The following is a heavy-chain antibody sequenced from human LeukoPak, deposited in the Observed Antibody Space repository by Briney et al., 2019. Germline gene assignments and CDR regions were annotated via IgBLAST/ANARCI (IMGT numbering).Heavy chain of an antibody. D-gene: IGHD3-22*01. CDR3: TGRYFHDNSGYSQFDY. CDR1: AFPFSGSA. CDR2: IRSTTNKYAR. J-gene: IGHJ4*02. Sequence: GGSLRLSCVASAFPFSGSAIHWVRQASDRGLEWIGRIRSTTNKYARTYAASVKGRFTISRDDSKSTAYLEMTRLKTEDTAVYYCTGRYFHDNSGYSQFDYWGRGTLVTVSS. V-gene: IGHV3-73*01.